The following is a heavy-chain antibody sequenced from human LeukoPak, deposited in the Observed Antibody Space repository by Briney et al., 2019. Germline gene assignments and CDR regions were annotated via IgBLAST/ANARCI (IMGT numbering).Heavy chain of an antibody. CDR2: IKQDGSEK. V-gene: IGHV3-7*01. D-gene: IGHD3-10*01. CDR1: GFTFSSYW. CDR3: ARGPYGSGSPYYFDY. Sequence: GGSLRLSCAASGFTFSSYWMSWVRQAPVKGLEWVANIKQDGSEKYYVDSVKGRFTISRDNAKNSLYLQMNSLRAEDTAVYYCARGPYGSGSPYYFDYWGQGTLVTVSS. J-gene: IGHJ4*02.